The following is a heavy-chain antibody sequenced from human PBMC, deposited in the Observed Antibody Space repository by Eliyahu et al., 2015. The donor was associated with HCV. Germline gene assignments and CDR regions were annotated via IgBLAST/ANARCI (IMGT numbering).Heavy chain of an antibody. D-gene: IGHD4-17*01. CDR1: GFTFSXHW. J-gene: IGHJ5*02. CDR3: AGSGDYGWFDP. CDR2: MNSDGRFI. V-gene: IGHV3-74*01. Sequence: EVQLVESGGGLVKPGGSLXLSVAASGFTFSXHWMXWVRQAPGKGLVWVSRMNSDGRFIAYADSVRGRFTISRDNAKNTLYLQMNSLRAEDTAVYYCAGSGDYGWFDPWGQGTLVTVSS.